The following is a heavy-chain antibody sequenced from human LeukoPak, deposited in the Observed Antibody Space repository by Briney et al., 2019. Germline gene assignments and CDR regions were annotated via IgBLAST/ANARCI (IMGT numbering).Heavy chain of an antibody. CDR1: GGSFSGYY. D-gene: IGHD3-9*01. CDR2: INHSGST. Sequence: SETLSLTCAVYGGSFSGYYWSWIRQPPGKGLEWIGEINHSGSTNYNPSLKSRVTISVDTSKNQFSLKLSSVTAADTAVYYCARGSGLRRYFDWLVRPDAHYYMDVWGKGTTVTVSS. CDR3: ARGSGLRRYFDWLVRPDAHYYMDV. V-gene: IGHV4-34*01. J-gene: IGHJ6*03.